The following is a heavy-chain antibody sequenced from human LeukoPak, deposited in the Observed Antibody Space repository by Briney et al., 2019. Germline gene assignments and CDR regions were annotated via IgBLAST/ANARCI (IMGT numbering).Heavy chain of an antibody. V-gene: IGHV3-53*01. D-gene: IGHD3-22*01. J-gene: IGHJ4*02. CDR1: GFTVSSNY. CDR2: IYSGGST. CDR3: ASGGPYYYDSSGYPPSFDY. Sequence: QPGGSLRLSCAASGFTVSSNYTSWVRQAPGKGLEWVSVIYSGGSTYYADSVKGRFTISRDNSKNTLNLQMNSLRAEDTAVYYCASGGPYYYDSSGYPPSFDYWGQGTLVTVSS.